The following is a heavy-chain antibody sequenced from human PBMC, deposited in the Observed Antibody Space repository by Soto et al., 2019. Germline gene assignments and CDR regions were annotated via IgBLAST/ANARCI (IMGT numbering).Heavy chain of an antibody. CDR1: GYRLTSYW. D-gene: IGHD1-1*01. J-gene: IGHJ5*02. V-gene: IGHV5-51*01. CDR3: AFTRTWPTIWFDP. Sequence: GGSPKISCQGPGYRLTSYWIGWFRQMPGKCLESMGPIYSCDSDNRYSPSFQGQVTISADKSISNAYLQWSSLKASDTAMYYCAFTRTWPTIWFDPWGQGTLVTVSS. CDR2: IYSCDSDN.